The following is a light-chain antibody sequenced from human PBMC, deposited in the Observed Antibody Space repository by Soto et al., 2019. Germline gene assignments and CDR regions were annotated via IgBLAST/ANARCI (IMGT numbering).Light chain of an antibody. J-gene: IGKJ5*01. CDR2: GAS. Sequence: EIVLTQSPGTLSLSPGERATLSCRAGQSVSSSYLAWYQQKPGQAPRLLIYGASSRATGIPDRFSGSGSGTEFTLTISSLQSEDFAVYYCQQYNNWPPVTFGQGTRLEIK. V-gene: IGKV3-20*01. CDR1: QSVSSSY. CDR3: QQYNNWPPVT.